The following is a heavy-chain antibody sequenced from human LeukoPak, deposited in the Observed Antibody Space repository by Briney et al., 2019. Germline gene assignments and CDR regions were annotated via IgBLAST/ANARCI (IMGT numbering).Heavy chain of an antibody. V-gene: IGHV1-8*01. Sequence: ASVKVSCKAPGYTFTSYDINWVRQATGQGLEWMGWMNPNSGNTGYTQNFQGRVTMTRDTSISTAYMELSSLRSEDTAVYYCAIYSYGATDAFDIWGQGTIVTVSS. CDR2: MNPNSGNT. J-gene: IGHJ3*02. CDR3: AIYSYGATDAFDI. D-gene: IGHD5-18*01. CDR1: GYTFTSYD.